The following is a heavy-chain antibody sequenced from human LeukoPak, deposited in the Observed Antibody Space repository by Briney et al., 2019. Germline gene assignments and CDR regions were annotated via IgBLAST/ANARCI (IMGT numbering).Heavy chain of an antibody. V-gene: IGHV4-59*01. CDR3: AIGWYYFDY. D-gene: IGHD6-19*01. CDR2: IYYSGST. Sequence: SETLSLTCTVSDDSIRTYYWSWIRQPPGKGLEWIGYIYYSGSTNYNPSLQSRVTISIDTSKNQFSLRLSSVTAADTAVYYCAIGWYYFDYWGQGALVTVSS. CDR1: DDSIRTYY. J-gene: IGHJ4*02.